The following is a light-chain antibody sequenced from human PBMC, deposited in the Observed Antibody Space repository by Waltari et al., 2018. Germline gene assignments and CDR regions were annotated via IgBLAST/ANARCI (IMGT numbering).Light chain of an antibody. CDR3: QVWHSSSDHVV. CDR1: NIGSKS. J-gene: IGLJ2*01. Sequence: SYVLTQPPSVSVAPGKTARITCGGNNIGSKSVHWYQQKSGQARVVFIYDDSDRPSGIPERFSGATSGNTATLTISRVEAGDEAEYYCQVWHSSSDHVVFGGGTKLTVL. V-gene: IGLV3-21*04. CDR2: DDS.